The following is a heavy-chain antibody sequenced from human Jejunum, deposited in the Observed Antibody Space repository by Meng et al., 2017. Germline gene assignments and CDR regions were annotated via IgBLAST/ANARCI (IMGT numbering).Heavy chain of an antibody. D-gene: IGHD1-26*01. CDR3: ARDHMGSLDY. Sequence: QGPPQESGPRLARPSVTLSRICSVSRCSGSSAGYQWSWVRQPRGKGLEWSGYESTHYNPSLKSRVTISVDTSKNQFSLRLTSVTAADTAVYYCARDHMGSLDYWGQGILVTVSS. J-gene: IGHJ4*02. CDR2: EST. CDR1: RCSGSSAGYQ. V-gene: IGHV4-61*08.